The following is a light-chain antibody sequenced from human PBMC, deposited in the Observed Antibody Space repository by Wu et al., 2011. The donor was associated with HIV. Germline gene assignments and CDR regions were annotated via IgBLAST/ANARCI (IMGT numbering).Light chain of an antibody. CDR2: GAS. J-gene: IGKJ2*01. CDR1: QSVSNS. V-gene: IGKV3-11*01. CDR3: QHYGRSTGYI. Sequence: EIVLTQSPATLSLSPGERATLSCRASQSVSNSLAWFQQKPGQVPRLLIYGASNRVTGIPARFSGSGSGTAFTLTISSLEPEDFAVYYCQHYGRSTGYIFGQGTKLEIK.